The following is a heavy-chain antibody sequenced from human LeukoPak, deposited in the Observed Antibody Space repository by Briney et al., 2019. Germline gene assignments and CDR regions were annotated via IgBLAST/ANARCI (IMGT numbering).Heavy chain of an antibody. CDR1: GGSFSGYY. V-gene: IGHV4-34*01. CDR3: ARLDVVASSFDP. Sequence: SETLSLTCAVYGGSFSGYYWSWIRQPPGKGLEWIGEINHSGSTNYNPSLKGRVTISVDTSKNQFSLKLSSVTAADTAVYYCARLDVVASSFDPWGQGTLVTVSS. D-gene: IGHD2-2*01. CDR2: INHSGST. J-gene: IGHJ5*02.